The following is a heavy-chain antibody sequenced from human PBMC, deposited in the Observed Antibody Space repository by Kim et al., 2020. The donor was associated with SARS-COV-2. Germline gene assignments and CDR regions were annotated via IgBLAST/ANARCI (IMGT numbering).Heavy chain of an antibody. CDR1: GFTFSSYS. V-gene: IGHV3-21*01. D-gene: IGHD3-10*01. CDR3: AREAGGSGSYYVYYGMDV. Sequence: GGSLRLSCAASGFTFSSYSMNWVRQAPGKGLEWVSSISSSSSYIYYADSVKGRFTISRDNAKNSLYLQMNSLRAEDTAVYYCAREAGGSGSYYVYYGMDVWGPGTTVTVSS. J-gene: IGHJ6*02. CDR2: ISSSSSYI.